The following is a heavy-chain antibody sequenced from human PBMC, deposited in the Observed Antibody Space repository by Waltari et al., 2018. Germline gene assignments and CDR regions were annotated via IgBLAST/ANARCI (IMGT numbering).Heavy chain of an antibody. CDR3: ARSRLIVAGAGDF. J-gene: IGHJ4*02. CDR1: GFTLSSYA. V-gene: IGHV3-30-3*01. CDR2: ISSDGTKK. D-gene: IGHD6-19*01. Sequence: QVQLVESGGGVVQPVKSLTLYCAASGFTLSSYAMHWVRQAPGKGLEWMSCISSDGTKKYYGDSGRGRFTVSRDNSNNTLFLQMNSLRRDDTVIYFCARSRLIVAGAGDFGGQGTRVTVS.